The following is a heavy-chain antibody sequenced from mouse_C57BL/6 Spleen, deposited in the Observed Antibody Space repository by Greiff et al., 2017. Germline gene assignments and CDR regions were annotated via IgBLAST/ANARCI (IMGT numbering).Heavy chain of an antibody. CDR1: GYSITSGYY. D-gene: IGHD2-3*01. CDR2: ISYDGSN. CDR3: AREGYDGDY. V-gene: IGHV3-6*01. J-gene: IGHJ2*01. Sequence: EVQLVESGPGLVKPSQSLSLTCSVTGYSITSGYYWNWIRQFPGNKLEWMGYISYDGSNNYNPSLKNRISFTRDTSKNQFFLKLNSVTTEDTATYYCAREGYDGDYWGQGTTLTVSS.